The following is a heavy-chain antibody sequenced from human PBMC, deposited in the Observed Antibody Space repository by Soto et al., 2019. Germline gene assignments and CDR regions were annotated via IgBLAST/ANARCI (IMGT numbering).Heavy chain of an antibody. CDR2: FYSSGSI. J-gene: IGHJ5*02. Sequence: TSETLSLTCFVSGYSITAGGYYWSWIRHHPGKGLEWIGSFYSSGSIIYNPSLRSRVSISGDTSSNQFSMSLTSVTAADTARYYCARMYSSGSGWFHPWGQGTLVTVYS. D-gene: IGHD6-19*01. CDR1: GYSITAGGYY. V-gene: IGHV4-31*03. CDR3: ARMYSSGSGWFHP.